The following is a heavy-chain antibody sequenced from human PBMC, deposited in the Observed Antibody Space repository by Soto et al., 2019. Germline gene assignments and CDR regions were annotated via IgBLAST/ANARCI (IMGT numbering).Heavy chain of an antibody. CDR1: GYIFTSYW. J-gene: IGHJ4*02. V-gene: IGHV5-51*01. Sequence: GESLMISCECSGYIFTSYWIGWVRQMPGKGLEWMGIISPGDSDTRYSPSFQGQVTISADKSISTAYLQWSSLKASDTAMYYCARPKGSGWYGGFDYWGQGTLVTVSS. D-gene: IGHD6-19*01. CDR2: ISPGDSDT. CDR3: ARPKGSGWYGGFDY.